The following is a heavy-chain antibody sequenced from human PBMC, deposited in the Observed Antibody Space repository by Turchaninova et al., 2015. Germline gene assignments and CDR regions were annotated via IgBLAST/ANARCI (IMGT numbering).Heavy chain of an antibody. CDR3: ARDVCSSTSCDGMDV. Sequence: EVQLVESGGGLVQPGGSLRISGAASGFTFSDDSKNWVRQAPGKGLEWVSSISSRSTYIYYADSVKGRFTISRDNAKNSLYLQMYSLRVEDTAVYYCARDVCSSTSCDGMDVWGQGTTVTVSS. V-gene: IGHV3-21*01. D-gene: IGHD2-2*01. J-gene: IGHJ6*02. CDR2: ISSRSTYI. CDR1: GFTFSDDS.